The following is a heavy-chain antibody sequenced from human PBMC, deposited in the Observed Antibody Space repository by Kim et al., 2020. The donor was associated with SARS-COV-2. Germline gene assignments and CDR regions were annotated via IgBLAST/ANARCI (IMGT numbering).Heavy chain of an antibody. J-gene: IGHJ3*02. D-gene: IGHD2-2*01. V-gene: IGHV3-30*07. Sequence: YSDPGRDRLTLPRDNSKDPVYLQMNSLRAEDTAVYYCARALYYSTADAFDIWGQGTLVTVSS. CDR3: ARALYYSTADAFDI.